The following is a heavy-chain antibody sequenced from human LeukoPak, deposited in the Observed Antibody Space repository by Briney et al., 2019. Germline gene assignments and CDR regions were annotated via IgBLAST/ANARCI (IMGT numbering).Heavy chain of an antibody. CDR2: ISSNGGST. CDR3: ARVRPQGDFDY. CDR1: GFTFSSYA. Sequence: GGSLRLSCAASGFTFSSYAMHWVRQAPGKGLEYVSAISSNGGSTYYANSVKGRFTISRDNSKNTLYLKMGSLRAEDVAVYYCARVRPQGDFDYWGQGTLVTVSS. V-gene: IGHV3-64*01. J-gene: IGHJ4*02.